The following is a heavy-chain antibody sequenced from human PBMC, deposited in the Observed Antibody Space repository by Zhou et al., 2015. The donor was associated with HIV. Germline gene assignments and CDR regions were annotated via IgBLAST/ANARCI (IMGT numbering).Heavy chain of an antibody. V-gene: IGHV1-69*01. J-gene: IGHJ6*02. CDR1: GGTVSSYA. CDR3: ARDSYYYDSSGSRGYYYYGMDV. D-gene: IGHD3-22*01. CDR2: IIPIFGTA. Sequence: QVQLVQSGAEVKKPGASVKVSCTASGGTVSSYAISWVRQAPGQGLEWMGGIIPIFGTANYAQKFQGRVTITADESTSTAYMELSSLRSEDTAVYYCARDSYYYDSSGSRGYYYYGMDVWGQGTTVTVSS.